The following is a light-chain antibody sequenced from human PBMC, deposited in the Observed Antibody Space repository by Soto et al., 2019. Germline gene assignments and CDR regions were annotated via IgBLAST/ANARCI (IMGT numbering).Light chain of an antibody. CDR3: QHRSAWPIT. V-gene: IGKV3-11*01. CDR1: QSVARH. CDR2: DAS. Sequence: EIVLTQSPATLSLSPRERATLSCRASQSVARHLVWYQQKVGQAPRLLIYDASNRATGIPARFSGSGSGTDFTLTISSLEPEDIAVYYCQHRSAWPITFGGGTKVEIK. J-gene: IGKJ4*01.